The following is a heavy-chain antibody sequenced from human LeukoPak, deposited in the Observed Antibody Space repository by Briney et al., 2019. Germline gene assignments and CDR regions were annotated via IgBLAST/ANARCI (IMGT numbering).Heavy chain of an antibody. CDR1: GFTFSSYW. D-gene: IGHD5-18*01. CDR2: ISGSGGST. CDR3: AKGSESGYSYGYSYYYYMDV. Sequence: GGSLRLSCAASGFTFSSYWMSWVRQAPGKGLEWVSAISGSGGSTYYADSVKGRFTISRDNSKNTLYLQMNSLRAEDTAVYYCAKGSESGYSYGYSYYYYMDVWGEGTTVTVSS. J-gene: IGHJ6*03. V-gene: IGHV3-23*01.